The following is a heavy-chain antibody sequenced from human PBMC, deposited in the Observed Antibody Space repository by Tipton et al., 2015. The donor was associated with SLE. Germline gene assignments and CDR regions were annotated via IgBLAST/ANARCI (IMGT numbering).Heavy chain of an antibody. CDR2: IYSIDRT. Sequence: SLRLSCAASGFTFSSYAMNWVRQAPGKGLEWVSEIYSIDRTYYADSVRGRFTISRDNSKNTLYLQMNSLRVEDTAVYYCARDLPIYPFDYWGQGTLVTVSS. CDR3: ARDLPIYPFDY. D-gene: IGHD5/OR15-5a*01. CDR1: GFTFSSYA. J-gene: IGHJ4*02. V-gene: IGHV3-23*03.